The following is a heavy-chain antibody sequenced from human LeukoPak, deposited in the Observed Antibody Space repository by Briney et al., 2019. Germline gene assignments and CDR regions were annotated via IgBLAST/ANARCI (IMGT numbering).Heavy chain of an antibody. D-gene: IGHD3-22*01. J-gene: IGHJ4*02. CDR3: ARVGAGTGMIVNWVIDY. V-gene: IGHV4-31*11. CDR2: IYYSGST. Sequence: SETLSLTCAVSGGSFSGYYWSWIRQHPGKGLEWIGYIYYSGSTYYNPSLKSRVTISVDTSKNQFSLKLSSVTAADTAVYYCARVGAGTGMIVNWVIDYWGQGTLVTVSS. CDR1: GGSFSGYY.